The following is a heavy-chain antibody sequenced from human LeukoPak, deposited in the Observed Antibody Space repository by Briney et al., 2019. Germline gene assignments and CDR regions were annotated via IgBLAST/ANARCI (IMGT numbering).Heavy chain of an antibody. D-gene: IGHD2-15*01. CDR1: EFSVGSNY. CDR3: ARGADGVSSNSRGWFDP. CDR2: ISTSSSYI. V-gene: IGHV3-21*01. J-gene: IGHJ5*02. Sequence: PGGSLRLSCAASEFSVGSNYMTWVRRAPGKGLEWVSSISTSSSYIYYADSVRGRFTISRDNAKNSLYLQMNSLRAEDTAVYSCARGADGVSSNSRGWFDPWGQGTLVTVSS.